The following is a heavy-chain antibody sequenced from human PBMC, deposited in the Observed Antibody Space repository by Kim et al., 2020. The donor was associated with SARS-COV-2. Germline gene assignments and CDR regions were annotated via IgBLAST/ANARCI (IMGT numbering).Heavy chain of an antibody. V-gene: IGHV3-48*04. CDR3: VGENHWAFDM. J-gene: IGHJ3*02. Sequence: GGSLRLSCATSGFTLSIYSMNWVRQAPGKGLEWVSHISGSGTTTKHADSVKGRFTISRDNDKNSLFLQMNGLRAEDKAMNYCVGENHWAFDMWGKGTMVT. CDR1: GFTLSIYS. CDR2: ISGSGTTT.